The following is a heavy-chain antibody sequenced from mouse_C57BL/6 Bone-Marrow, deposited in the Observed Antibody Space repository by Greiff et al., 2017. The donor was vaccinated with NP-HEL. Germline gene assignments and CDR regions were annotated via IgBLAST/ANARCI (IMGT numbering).Heavy chain of an antibody. CDR2: IYPSDSET. D-gene: IGHD3-3*01. CDR1: GYTFTSYW. J-gene: IGHJ4*01. Sequence: QVQLQQPGAELVRPGSSVKLSCKASGYTFTSYWMDWVKQRPGQGLEWIGNIYPSDSETHYNQKFKDKATLTVDKSSSTAYMQLSSLTSEDSAVYYCARGTGIGDYWGQGTSVTVSS. CDR3: ARGTGIGDY. V-gene: IGHV1-61*01.